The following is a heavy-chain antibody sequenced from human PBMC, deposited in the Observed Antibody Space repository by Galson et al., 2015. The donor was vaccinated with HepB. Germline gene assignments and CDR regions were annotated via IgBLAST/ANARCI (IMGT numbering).Heavy chain of an antibody. D-gene: IGHD6-19*01. CDR2: IWNDGSNK. V-gene: IGHV3-33*01. J-gene: IGHJ4*02. Sequence: SLRLSCAASGFTFSSHGMHWVRQAPGKGLEWVAVIWNDGSNKYYADSVKGRFTISRDNSKNTLYLQMNSLRAEDTAVYYCAGSIAVAGTIDYWGQGTLVTVSS. CDR1: GFTFSSHG. CDR3: AGSIAVAGTIDY.